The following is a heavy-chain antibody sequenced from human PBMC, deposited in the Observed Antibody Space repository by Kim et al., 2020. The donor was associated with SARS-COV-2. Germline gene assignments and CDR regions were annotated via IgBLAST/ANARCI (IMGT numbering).Heavy chain of an antibody. CDR3: ARGGWETIFGYYYCGMDV. CDR1: GYTFTGYY. V-gene: IGHV1-2*06. CDR2: INPNSGGT. Sequence: ASVKVSCKASGYTFTGYYMHWVRQAPGQGLEWMGRINPNSGGTNYAQKFQGRVTMTRDTSISTAYMELSRLRSDDTAVYYCARGGWETIFGYYYCGMDVWGHGTTVTVSS. J-gene: IGHJ6*02. D-gene: IGHD3-3*01.